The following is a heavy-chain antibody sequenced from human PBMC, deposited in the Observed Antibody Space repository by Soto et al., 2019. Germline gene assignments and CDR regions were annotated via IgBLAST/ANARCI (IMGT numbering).Heavy chain of an antibody. CDR1: GVSITSGGFF. D-gene: IGHD5-12*01. Sequence: SQTLSLTCTVCGVSITSGGFFCTCIRQHTRTALEWVGYLHYTGSTTYNPSLKTPVSISADTSKNQFSLRLSSVTAADTALYFCAREHGYSKDVAQIDYWGQGSLVAVSS. J-gene: IGHJ4*02. CDR2: LHYTGST. V-gene: IGHV4-31*01. CDR3: AREHGYSKDVAQIDY.